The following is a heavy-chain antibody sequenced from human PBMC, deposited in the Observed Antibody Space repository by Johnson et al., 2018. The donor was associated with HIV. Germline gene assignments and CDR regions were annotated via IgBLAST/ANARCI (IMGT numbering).Heavy chain of an antibody. V-gene: IGHV3-30-3*01. CDR2: IWYGGSNK. Sequence: QVQLVESGGGVVQPGGSLRLSCAASGFTFSDYYMSWIRQAPGKGLEWVSVIWYGGSNKYYADSVRGRFTISRDNSKNTLYLQMNSLRAEDTAVYYCARAGAVGFDAFDIWGQGTMVTVSS. J-gene: IGHJ3*02. CDR3: ARAGAVGFDAFDI. CDR1: GFTFSDYY. D-gene: IGHD6-19*01.